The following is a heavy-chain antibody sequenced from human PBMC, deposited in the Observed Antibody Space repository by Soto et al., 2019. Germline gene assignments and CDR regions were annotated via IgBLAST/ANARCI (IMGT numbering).Heavy chain of an antibody. D-gene: IGHD3-16*01. CDR2: MNPNSGNT. CDR3: ARVGSGEWRFYYYYYYTDV. J-gene: IGHJ6*03. V-gene: IGHV1-8*01. CDR1: GYTFTSYD. Sequence: ASVKVSCKASGYTFTSYDINWVRQATGQGLEWMGWMNPNSGNTGYAQKFQGRVTMTRNTSISTAYMELSSLRSEDTAVYYCARVGSGEWRFYYYYYYTDVWGKGTTVTVSS.